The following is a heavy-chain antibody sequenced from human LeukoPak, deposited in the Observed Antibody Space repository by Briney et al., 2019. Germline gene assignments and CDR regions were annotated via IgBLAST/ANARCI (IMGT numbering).Heavy chain of an antibody. CDR1: GGSISSGGYS. CDR2: IFYSGRT. Sequence: SETLSLTCTVSGGSISSGGYSWSWIRQPPGKGLEWTGYIFYSGRTYYNPSLKSRVTISVDRSKNQFSLKLSSVTAADTAVYYCVRGGTVIVDSLAPWGQGLLVTVSS. J-gene: IGHJ5*02. CDR3: VRGGTVIVDSLAP. V-gene: IGHV4-30-2*01. D-gene: IGHD2-8*02.